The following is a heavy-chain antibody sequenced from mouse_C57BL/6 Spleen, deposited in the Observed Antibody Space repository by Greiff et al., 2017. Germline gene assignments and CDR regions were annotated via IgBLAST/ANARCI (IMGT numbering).Heavy chain of an antibody. CDR3: ARETVYWYFDV. Sequence: VQLQQPGAELVKPGASVKLSCKASGYTFTSYWMHWVKQRPGQGLEWIGMIHPNSGSTNYNEKFKSKATLTVDKSSSTDYMQLSSLTSEDSAVYYGARETVYWYFDVWGTGTTVTVSS. CDR1: GYTFTSYW. V-gene: IGHV1-64*01. J-gene: IGHJ1*03. CDR2: IHPNSGST.